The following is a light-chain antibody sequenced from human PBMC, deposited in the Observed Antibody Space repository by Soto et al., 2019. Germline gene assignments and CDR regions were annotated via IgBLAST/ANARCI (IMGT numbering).Light chain of an antibody. CDR2: GTS. J-gene: IGKJ5*01. Sequence: PSSAALCLTPGCRATHSCSGSERTYSGWLGWYQQKPGKAPRLLIYGTSSRDTGIPDRFSGSGSGTDFTLTISRLEPEDFAMYYCQQNCNSPITFGQGTRLEIK. CDR3: QQNCNSPIT. V-gene: IGKV3-20*01. CDR1: ERTYSGW.